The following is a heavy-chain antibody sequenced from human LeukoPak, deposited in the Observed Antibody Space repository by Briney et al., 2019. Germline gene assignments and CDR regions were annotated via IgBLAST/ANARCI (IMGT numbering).Heavy chain of an antibody. J-gene: IGHJ4*02. CDR1: EFTFRSYG. CDR2: IRSRTGGGTS. Sequence: TGGSLRLSCAASEFTFRSYGMSWVRQAPGKGLEWVGRIRSRTGGGTSDYAAPVKGRFTISRDDSKNPLYLAMNRLKTEDTAVYYCTTDRGLWFGELFELRWGQGTLVTVSS. D-gene: IGHD3-10*01. V-gene: IGHV3-15*01. CDR3: TTDRGLWFGELFELR.